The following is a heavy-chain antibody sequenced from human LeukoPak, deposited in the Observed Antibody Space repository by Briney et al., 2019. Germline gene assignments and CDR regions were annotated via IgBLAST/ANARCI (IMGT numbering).Heavy chain of an antibody. CDR1: GFTLRSYA. Sequence: PGGSLRPSCEASGFTLRSYAMSWVRQAPGKGLEWVADISDGGDGTHYADSVKGRFTISRDNPKNIVFLQLNSLRAQDTAIYYCVRVNYGGNSGYHFDQWGQGTLVTVSS. CDR3: VRVNYGGNSGYHFDQ. J-gene: IGHJ4*02. V-gene: IGHV3-23*01. CDR2: ISDGGDGT. D-gene: IGHD4-23*01.